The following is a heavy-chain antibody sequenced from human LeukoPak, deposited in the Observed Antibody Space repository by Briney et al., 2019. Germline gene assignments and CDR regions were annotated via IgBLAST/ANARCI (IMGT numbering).Heavy chain of an antibody. V-gene: IGHV3-48*03. J-gene: IGHJ6*03. CDR2: ISSGGTTI. D-gene: IGHD1-1*01. CDR1: GFTFSEFE. Sequence: GGSLRLSCAASGFTFSEFEMNWVRQAPGKGLEWVSDISSGGTTIFYADSVKGRFTISRDNAKNSLYLQMNSLRAEDTAVYYCARGTSTTNYHYYYMDVWGKGTTVTVSS. CDR3: ARGTSTTNYHYYYMDV.